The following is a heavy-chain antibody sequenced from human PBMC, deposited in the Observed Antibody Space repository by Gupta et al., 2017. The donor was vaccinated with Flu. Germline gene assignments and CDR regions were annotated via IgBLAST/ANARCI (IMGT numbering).Heavy chain of an antibody. CDR2: IKQDGSEK. Sequence: EVQLVESGGGLVQPGGSLRLSCAASGFTFSSYWMSWVRQAPGKGLEWVANIKQDGSEKYYVDSVKGRFTISRDNAKNSLYLQMNSLRAEDTAVYYCARDRGHIVLMVYAIPGWFDPWGQGTLVTVSS. J-gene: IGHJ5*02. CDR3: ARDRGHIVLMVYAIPGWFDP. V-gene: IGHV3-7*01. CDR1: GFTFSSYW. D-gene: IGHD2-8*01.